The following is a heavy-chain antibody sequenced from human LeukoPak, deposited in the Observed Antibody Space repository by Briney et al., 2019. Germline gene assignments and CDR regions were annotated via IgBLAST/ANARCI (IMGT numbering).Heavy chain of an antibody. V-gene: IGHV3-23*01. Sequence: GGSLRLSCAASGFIFNNFALNWVRQAPGKGLEWVSDISDSGGDTYYADSVRGRFTISRDNFKNTLYLQMNSLRADDTAIYYCARVMRYGSGNYYYFDYWGQGTLVTVSS. J-gene: IGHJ4*02. CDR2: ISDSGGDT. D-gene: IGHD3-10*01. CDR3: ARVMRYGSGNYYYFDY. CDR1: GFIFNNFA.